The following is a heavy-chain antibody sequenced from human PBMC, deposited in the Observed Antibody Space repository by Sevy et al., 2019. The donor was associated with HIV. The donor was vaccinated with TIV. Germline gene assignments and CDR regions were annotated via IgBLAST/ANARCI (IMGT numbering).Heavy chain of an antibody. CDR1: GGFISSHSYY. CDR3: ARDHGYSNGWFPYYYYYGMDV. J-gene: IGHJ6*02. CDR2: IHYSGRT. Sequence: SETLSLTCSVSGGFISSHSYYWTWIRQHPGKGLEWIGYIHYSGRTYYNPSLKSRVTISLDTSKNQFSLRLRSVTAADTAVYYCARDHGYSNGWFPYYYYYGMDVWGPGTTVTVSS. V-gene: IGHV4-31*03. D-gene: IGHD6-19*01.